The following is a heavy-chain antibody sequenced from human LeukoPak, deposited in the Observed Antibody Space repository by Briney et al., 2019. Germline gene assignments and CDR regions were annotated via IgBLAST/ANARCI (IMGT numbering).Heavy chain of an antibody. V-gene: IGHV3-23*01. J-gene: IGHJ4*02. Sequence: GGSLRHSCAASGFTLSSYAMSWVRQAPGKGLEWVSAISGSGGSTYYADSVKGRFTISRDNSKNTLYLQMNSLRAEDTAVYYCANVSIHYYDSSGFDYWGQGTLVTVSS. CDR1: GFTLSSYA. D-gene: IGHD3-22*01. CDR2: ISGSGGST. CDR3: ANVSIHYYDSSGFDY.